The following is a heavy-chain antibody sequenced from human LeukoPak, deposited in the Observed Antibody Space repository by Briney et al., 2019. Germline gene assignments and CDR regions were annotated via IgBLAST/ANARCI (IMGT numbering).Heavy chain of an antibody. Sequence: GGPVRLSCAASGVTFSSYDMFWVRQAPGEGLEWVGGISYDGSNKYYADSVKGRFTISRDNSKNTLYLQMNSLRAEDTAVYSCARGPTEWDEGYFDYWGQGTLVTVSS. V-gene: IGHV3-30*04. CDR2: ISYDGSNK. CDR1: GVTFSSYD. D-gene: IGHD1-26*01. CDR3: ARGPTEWDEGYFDY. J-gene: IGHJ4*02.